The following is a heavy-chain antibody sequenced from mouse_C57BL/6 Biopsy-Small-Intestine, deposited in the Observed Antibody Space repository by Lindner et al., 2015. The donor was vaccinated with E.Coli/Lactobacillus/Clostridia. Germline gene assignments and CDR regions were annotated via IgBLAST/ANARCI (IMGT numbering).Heavy chain of an antibody. J-gene: IGHJ4*01. D-gene: IGHD1-3*01. CDR3: ASVTYSSFSPFDS. CDR1: GYTFTDYY. Sequence: SVKVSCKASGYTFTDYYMHWVRQAPGQGLEWMGWIYPDTGVTEYAQKFQGRVTLTRDTSINTAYMELSRLRPDDTAVYYCASVTYSSFSPFDSWGQGTLVTVSS. CDR2: IYPDTGVT. V-gene: IGHV1-84*02.